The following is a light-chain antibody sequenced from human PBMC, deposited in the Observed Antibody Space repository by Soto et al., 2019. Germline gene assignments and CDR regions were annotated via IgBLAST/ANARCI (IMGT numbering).Light chain of an antibody. Sequence: EIVLTQSHATLSLSPGARATLSCRASQSVSSYLAWYQQKPGQAPRLLIYDASNRATGIPARFSGSGSRTDFTLTISRLEPEEFAVYYCQQYNSYSWTFGQGTKVDIK. CDR2: DAS. CDR3: QQYNSYSWT. V-gene: IGKV3-11*01. J-gene: IGKJ1*01. CDR1: QSVSSY.